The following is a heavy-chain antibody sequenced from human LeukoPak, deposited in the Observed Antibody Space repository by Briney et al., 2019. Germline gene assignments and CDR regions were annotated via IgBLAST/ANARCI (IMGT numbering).Heavy chain of an antibody. D-gene: IGHD3-22*01. CDR1: ARSMSRYY. CDR3: ASTMIPPTVDY. Sequence: SHTLSLTCPLSARSMSRYYWSWVRHPPGKGLEWIGYVVYSGRTDYNPCLRSRVTISVDTSKNQFFLKLSSVTAADTSVYYCASTMIPPTVDYWGQGTLVTVSS. J-gene: IGHJ4*02. V-gene: IGHV4-59*08. CDR2: VVYSGRT.